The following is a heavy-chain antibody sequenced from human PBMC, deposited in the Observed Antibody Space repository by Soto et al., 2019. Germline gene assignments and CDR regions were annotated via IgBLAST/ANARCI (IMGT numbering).Heavy chain of an antibody. D-gene: IGHD1-26*01. CDR1: GDPFSGYS. CDR3: AKEGGLSGSYYISSSYYFDY. J-gene: IGHJ4*02. CDR2: TIPLFGST. Sequence: ASVKVSCKASGDPFSGYSISWVRQAPGQGLEWMGGTIPLFGSTNYAQRFQDRVTITADKSTNTVYMELSGLRAEDTSVYYCAKEGGLSGSYYISSSYYFDYWGQGTLVTVSS. V-gene: IGHV1-69*06.